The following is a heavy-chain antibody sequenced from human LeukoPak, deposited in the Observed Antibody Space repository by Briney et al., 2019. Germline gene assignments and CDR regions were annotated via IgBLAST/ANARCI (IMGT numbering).Heavy chain of an antibody. CDR3: ARDLSRIAAAGTYGMDV. CDR1: GFSFSDSA. V-gene: IGHV3-30-3*01. D-gene: IGHD6-13*01. J-gene: IGHJ6*02. CDR2: ISYDGNNK. Sequence: GGSLRLSCAASGFSFSDSAMHWVRKAPGKGLEWVAVISYDGNNKYYADSVKGRFTISRDNSKSTLYLQMNSLRVEDMAVYYCARDLSRIAAAGTYGMDVWGQGTTVTVSS.